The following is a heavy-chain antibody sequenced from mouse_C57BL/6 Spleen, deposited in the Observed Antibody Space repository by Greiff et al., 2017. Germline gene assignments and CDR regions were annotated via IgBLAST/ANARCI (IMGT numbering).Heavy chain of an antibody. CDR3: ARYMGDGYYWYFDV. CDR1: GFTFTDYY. CDR2: IRNKANGYTT. V-gene: IGHV7-3*01. J-gene: IGHJ1*03. D-gene: IGHD2-3*01. Sequence: EVKLLESGGGLVQPGGSLRLSCAASGFTFTDYYMSLVRQPPGKALEWLGFIRNKANGYTTEYSASVKGRFTISRDNSQSILSLQMNALRAEDSATYYCARYMGDGYYWYFDVWGTGTTVTVSS.